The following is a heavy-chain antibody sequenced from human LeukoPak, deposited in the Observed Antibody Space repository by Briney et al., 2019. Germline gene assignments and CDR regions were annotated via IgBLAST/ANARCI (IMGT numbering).Heavy chain of an antibody. CDR2: VYYTGST. V-gene: IGHV4-34*01. Sequence: SETLSLTCAVYGGSFSGYYWSGIRQPPGKGLEGIGSVYYTGSTYYNAPFKSRVTISIDTSKNQFSLSLSAVTAADTAMYYCAREDAVSSDDAFDLWGQGTMVTVS. CDR3: AREDAVSSDDAFDL. J-gene: IGHJ3*01. D-gene: IGHD6-19*01. CDR1: GGSFSGYY.